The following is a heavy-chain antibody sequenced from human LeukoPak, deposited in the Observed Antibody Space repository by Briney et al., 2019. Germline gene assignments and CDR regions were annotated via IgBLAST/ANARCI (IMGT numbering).Heavy chain of an antibody. J-gene: IGHJ3*02. D-gene: IGHD3-22*01. Sequence: KPSETLSLTCAVYGGSFSGYYWSWIRQPPGKGLEWIGEINHSGSTNYNPSLKSRVTISVDTSKNQFSLKLSSVTAADTAVYYCARQPDYDSSGYPQRAFDIWGQGTMVTVSS. V-gene: IGHV4-34*01. CDR2: INHSGST. CDR3: ARQPDYDSSGYPQRAFDI. CDR1: GGSFSGYY.